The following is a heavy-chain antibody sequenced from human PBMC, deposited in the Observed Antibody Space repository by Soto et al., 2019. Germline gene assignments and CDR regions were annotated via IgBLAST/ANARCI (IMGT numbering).Heavy chain of an antibody. J-gene: IGHJ6*03. CDR1: GFILSDCA. CDR2: TSSTSSVI. CDR3: PRDLSWGSNWYSYMAV. Sequence: PGGSLRLSSATSGFILSDCAMNWVRQAPGKGLEYVSYTSSTSSVIAYADSVKGLSTDSRDNARNSLSLQTNTLRAEDTAVYYCPRDLSWGSNWYSYMAVWSQGTTVTVSS. V-gene: IGHV3-48*01. D-gene: IGHD7-27*01.